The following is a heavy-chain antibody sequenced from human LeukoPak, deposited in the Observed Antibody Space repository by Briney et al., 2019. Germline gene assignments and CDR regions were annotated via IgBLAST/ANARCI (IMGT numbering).Heavy chain of an antibody. CDR3: AREYFDWLLFDY. Sequence: ASVKVSCKASGYTSTSYGISWVRQAPGQGLEWMGWISAYNGNTNYAQKLQGRVTMTTDTSTSTAYMELRSLRSDDTAVYYCAREYFDWLLFDYWGQGTLVTVSS. D-gene: IGHD3-9*01. J-gene: IGHJ4*02. CDR2: ISAYNGNT. V-gene: IGHV1-18*01. CDR1: GYTSTSYG.